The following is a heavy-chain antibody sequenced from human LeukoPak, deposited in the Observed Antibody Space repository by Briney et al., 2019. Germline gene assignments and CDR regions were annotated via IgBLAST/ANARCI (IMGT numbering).Heavy chain of an antibody. Sequence: GGSLRLSCAASGFTFSDSWMSWVRQAPGKGLEWVANMNQDGSAKGYVDSVKGRFTISRDNARNTLYLQMSSLRPEDTAVYYCATYTHWVAGDVWGQGTTVTVSS. D-gene: IGHD3-16*01. CDR1: GFTFSDSW. J-gene: IGHJ6*02. V-gene: IGHV3-7*01. CDR3: ATYTHWVAGDV. CDR2: MNQDGSAK.